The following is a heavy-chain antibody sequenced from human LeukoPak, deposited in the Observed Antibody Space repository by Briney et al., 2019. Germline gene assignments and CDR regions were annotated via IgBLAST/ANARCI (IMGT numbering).Heavy chain of an antibody. D-gene: IGHD4-17*01. CDR2: IYTSGST. CDR1: GGSISSYY. CDR3: ARHEEDYGDGGWFDP. J-gene: IGHJ5*02. Sequence: SETLSLTCTVSGGSISSYYWSWIRQPPGKGLEWIGYIYTSGSTNYNPSLKSRVTISVDTSKNQFSLKLSSATAADTAVYYCARHEEDYGDGGWFDPWGQGTLVTVSS. V-gene: IGHV4-4*09.